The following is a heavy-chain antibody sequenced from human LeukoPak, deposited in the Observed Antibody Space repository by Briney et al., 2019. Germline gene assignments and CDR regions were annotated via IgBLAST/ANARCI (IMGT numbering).Heavy chain of an antibody. Sequence: MPSETLSLTRAVYGGSFSGYYWSWIRQPPGKGLEWIGEINHSGSTNYNPSLKSRVTISVDTSKNQFSLKLSSVTAADTAVYYCATGGHSYGYWNGFDPWGQGTLVTVSS. V-gene: IGHV4-34*01. CDR1: GGSFSGYY. J-gene: IGHJ5*02. CDR3: ATGGHSYGYWNGFDP. CDR2: INHSGST. D-gene: IGHD5-18*01.